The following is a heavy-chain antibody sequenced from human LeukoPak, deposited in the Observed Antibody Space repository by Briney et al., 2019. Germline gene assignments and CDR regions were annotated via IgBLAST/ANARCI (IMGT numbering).Heavy chain of an antibody. CDR1: GFTFSSYS. CDR2: ISSSSSTI. CDR3: ARAKGSWEALYYFDY. Sequence: GGSLRLSCAAAGFTFSSYSMNWVRQAPGKGLEWVSYISSSSSTIYYADSVKGRFTISRDNAKNSLYLQMNSLRAEDTAVYYCARAKGSWEALYYFDYWGQGTLVTVSS. V-gene: IGHV3-48*04. D-gene: IGHD6-13*01. J-gene: IGHJ4*02.